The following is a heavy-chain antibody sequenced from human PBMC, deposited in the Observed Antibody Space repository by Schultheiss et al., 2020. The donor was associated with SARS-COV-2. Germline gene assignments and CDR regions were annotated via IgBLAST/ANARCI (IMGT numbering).Heavy chain of an antibody. CDR1: GISLTTAEVG. CDR3: ASYVRGVMNWFDP. CDR2: IYWNDDK. J-gene: IGHJ5*02. Sequence: SGPTLVKSTQTLTLTCTLSGISLTTAEVGVGWFRQPPGKALEWLALIYWNDDKRYRPSLKSRLTITKDTSKNQVVLTMTNMDPVDTATYYCASYVRGVMNWFDPWGQGTLVTVSS. V-gene: IGHV2-5*01. D-gene: IGHD3-10*01.